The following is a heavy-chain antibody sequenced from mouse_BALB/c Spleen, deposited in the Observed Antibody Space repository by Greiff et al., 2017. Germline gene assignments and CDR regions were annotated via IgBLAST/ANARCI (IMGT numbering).Heavy chain of an antibody. CDR1: GFNIKDSY. CDR3: APSHHGMDY. CDR2: IDPANGNT. Sequence: EVQLQQSGAELVKPGASVKLSCTASGFNIKDSYMHWVKQRPEQGLEWIGRIDPANGNTKYDPKFQGKATITADTSSNTAYLQLSSLTSEDTAVYCCAPSHHGMDYWGQGTSVTVSS. J-gene: IGHJ4*01. V-gene: IGHV14-3*02.